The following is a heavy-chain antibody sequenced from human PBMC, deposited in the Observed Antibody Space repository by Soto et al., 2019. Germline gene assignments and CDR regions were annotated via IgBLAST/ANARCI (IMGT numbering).Heavy chain of an antibody. J-gene: IGHJ3*02. V-gene: IGHV1-69*13. Sequence: SVKVSCKASGGTFSSYAISWVRQAPGQGLEWMGGIIPIFGTANYAQKFQGRVTITADESTSTAYMELSSLRSEDTAVYYCAIPNPTEGAGYYHAFDIWGQGTMVTVSS. CDR3: AIPNPTEGAGYYHAFDI. CDR2: IIPIFGTA. D-gene: IGHD3-9*01. CDR1: GGTFSSYA.